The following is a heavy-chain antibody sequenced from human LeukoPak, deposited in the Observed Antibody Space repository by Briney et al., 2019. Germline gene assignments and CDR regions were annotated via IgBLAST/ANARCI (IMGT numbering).Heavy chain of an antibody. CDR3: ARTLGGAAMVSLFDY. V-gene: IGHV3-23*01. D-gene: IGHD5-18*01. CDR2: ISGSGGST. J-gene: IGHJ4*02. CDR1: GFTFSSYA. Sequence: PGGSLRLSCAASGFTFSSYAMSWVRQAPGKGLEWVSAISGSGGSTYYADSVKGRFTISRDNSKNTLYLQMNSLRAEGTAVYYCARTLGGAAMVSLFDYWGQGTLVTVSS.